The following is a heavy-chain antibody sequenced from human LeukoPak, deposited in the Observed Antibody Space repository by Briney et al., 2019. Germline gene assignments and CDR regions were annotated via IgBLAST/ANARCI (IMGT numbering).Heavy chain of an antibody. CDR1: GFTFSSYV. Sequence: QHWGSLKLSCTASGFTFSSYVMTWVRQAPGKGPEWVSGISGSGDTYYADSVKGRFTISRDHSRNRLYLQMNSLRAEDTAVYYCAKDKDLSLGDDRQYWGQGTLATVSS. D-gene: IGHD3-16*01. V-gene: IGHV3-23*01. CDR2: ISGSGDT. CDR3: AKDKDLSLGDDRQY. J-gene: IGHJ4*02.